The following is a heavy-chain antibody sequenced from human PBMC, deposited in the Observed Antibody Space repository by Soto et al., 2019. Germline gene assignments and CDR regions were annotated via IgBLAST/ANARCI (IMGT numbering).Heavy chain of an antibody. J-gene: IGHJ5*02. Sequence: SETLSLTCTVSGDSISGYYWSWIRQPPGKGLEWIGYIYYSGSTNYNPSLKSRVTISVDTSKNQFSLKLSSVTAADTAVYYCARVLWFGELLPPTGWFDPWGQGTLVTVSS. CDR3: ARVLWFGELLPPTGWFDP. V-gene: IGHV4-59*01. CDR2: IYYSGST. CDR1: GDSISGYY. D-gene: IGHD3-10*01.